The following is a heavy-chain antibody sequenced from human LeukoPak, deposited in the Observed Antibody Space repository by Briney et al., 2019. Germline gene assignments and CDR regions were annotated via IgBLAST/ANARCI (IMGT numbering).Heavy chain of an antibody. J-gene: IGHJ4*02. CDR3: ARDPITIFGVVYSN. V-gene: IGHV1-2*02. D-gene: IGHD3-3*01. Sequence: ASVKVSCKASGYTFTGYYMHWVRLAPGQGLEWMGWINPNSGGTNYAQKFQGRVTMTRDTSISTAYMELSRLRSDDTAVYYCARDPITIFGVVYSNWGQGTLVTVSS. CDR1: GYTFTGYY. CDR2: INPNSGGT.